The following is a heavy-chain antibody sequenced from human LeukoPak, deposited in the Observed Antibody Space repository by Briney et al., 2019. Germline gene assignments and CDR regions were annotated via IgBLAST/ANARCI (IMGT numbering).Heavy chain of an antibody. J-gene: IGHJ3*02. CDR3: ARQPDIVVVVAATGAFDI. V-gene: IGHV4-34*01. CDR2: INHSGST. D-gene: IGHD2-15*01. Sequence: SETLSLTCAVYGGSFSGYYWSWIRQLPGKGLEWIGEINHSGSTNYNPSLKSRVTISVDTSKNQFSLKLSSVTAADTAVYYCARQPDIVVVVAATGAFDIWGQGTMVTVSS. CDR1: GGSFSGYY.